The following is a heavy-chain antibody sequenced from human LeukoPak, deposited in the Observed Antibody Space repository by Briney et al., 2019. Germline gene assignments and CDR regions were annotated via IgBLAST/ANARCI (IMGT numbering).Heavy chain of an antibody. J-gene: IGHJ3*02. CDR2: IYYSGST. V-gene: IGHV4-61*01. CDR1: GGSVSSGSYY. Sequence: SETLSLTCTVSGGSVSSGSYYWSWIRQPPGKGLEWIGYIYYSGSTNYNPSLKSRVTISVDTSKNQFSLKLSSVTAADTAVYYWAGEGGGGIVVVPAAIAGDNDAFDIWGQGTMVTVSS. CDR3: AGEGGGGIVVVPAAIAGDNDAFDI. D-gene: IGHD2-2*01.